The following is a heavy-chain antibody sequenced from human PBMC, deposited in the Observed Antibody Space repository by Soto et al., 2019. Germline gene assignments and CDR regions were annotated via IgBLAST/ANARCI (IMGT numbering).Heavy chain of an antibody. V-gene: IGHV3-15*07. CDR2: IKSKADGETT. CDR1: GLTFKNVW. CDR3: NAYYDFWGGHTPI. J-gene: IGHJ4*02. Sequence: EVQLVESGGGLVKPGGALGLSCAASGLTFKNVWMHWVSQAPGKGLEWVGRIKSKADGETTDYTEAVKGRFTISRDNSKNTQYLQMNSLKTEDTAVYYCNAYYDFWGGHTPIWGQGNLVTVSS. D-gene: IGHD3-3*01.